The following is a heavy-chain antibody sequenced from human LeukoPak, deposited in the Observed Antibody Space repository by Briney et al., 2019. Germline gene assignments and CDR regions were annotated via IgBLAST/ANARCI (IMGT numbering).Heavy chain of an antibody. J-gene: IGHJ4*02. CDR2: IYYSGST. Sequence: SETLSLTCTVSGGSISSFYWSWIRQPPGKGLEWIGYIYYSGSTNYNPSLKSRVTMSVDTSKNQFSLKLTSVTAADTAVYYCARRVPLSGYFDYWGQGTLVTVSS. V-gene: IGHV4-59*12. D-gene: IGHD3-9*01. CDR1: GGSISSFY. CDR3: ARRVPLSGYFDY.